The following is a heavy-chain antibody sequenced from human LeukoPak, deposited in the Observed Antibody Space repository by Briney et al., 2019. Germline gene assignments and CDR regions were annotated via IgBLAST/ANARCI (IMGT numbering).Heavy chain of an antibody. CDR3: ARHQYYYDSSGYGPRDY. V-gene: IGHV5-51*01. CDR2: IYPGDSDT. J-gene: IGHJ4*02. Sequence: GESLKISCKGSGYSFTSYCIGWGRQMPGKGLEWMGIIYPGDSDTRYSPSFQGQVTISADKSISTAYLQWSSLKASDTAMYYCARHQYYYDSSGYGPRDYWGQGTLVTVSS. CDR1: GYSFTSYC. D-gene: IGHD3-22*01.